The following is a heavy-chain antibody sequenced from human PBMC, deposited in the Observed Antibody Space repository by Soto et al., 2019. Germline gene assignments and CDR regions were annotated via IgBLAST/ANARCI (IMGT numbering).Heavy chain of an antibody. V-gene: IGHV4-34*01. CDR2: INHSGST. Sequence: SETLSLTCAVYGGSFSGYYWSWIRQPPGKGLEWIGEINHSGSTNYNPSLKSRVTISVDTSKNQFSLKLSSVTAADTAVYYCARVMGSDYWGQGTLVTVSS. CDR3: ARVMGSDY. CDR1: GGSFSGYY. J-gene: IGHJ4*02.